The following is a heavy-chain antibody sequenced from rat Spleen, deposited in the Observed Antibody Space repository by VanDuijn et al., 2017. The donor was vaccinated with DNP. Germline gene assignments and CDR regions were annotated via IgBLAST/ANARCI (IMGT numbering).Heavy chain of an antibody. J-gene: IGHJ2*01. CDR3: ARDGAGDY. CDR1: GFTFSNSD. CDR2: ISTSGGNT. D-gene: IGHD4-1*01. V-gene: IGHV5S13*01. Sequence: EVQLVESGGGLVQPGRSLKLSCAASGFTFSNSDMVWVRQTPPKGLAWVASISTSGGNTYYRDSVKGRITVSRDNAKNTLYLQMNSLRSEDTATYYCARDGAGDYWGQGVMVTVSS.